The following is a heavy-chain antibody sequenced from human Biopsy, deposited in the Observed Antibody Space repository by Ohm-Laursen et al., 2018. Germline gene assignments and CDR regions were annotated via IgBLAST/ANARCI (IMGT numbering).Heavy chain of an antibody. J-gene: IGHJ5*01. V-gene: IGHV5-51*01. CDR2: IYPEDSDT. CDR1: CDRFINYW. D-gene: IGHD2-15*01. Sequence: ESLRISCKCSCDRFINYWIGWVRQMPGKGLEYMGIIYPEDSDTRYSPSFQGQVIISVDMSISTAYLQWSSLKASDSGVFYCGRPGSPRHCSGGYCATGWFDYWGQGTLVTVSS. CDR3: GRPGSPRHCSGGYCATGWFDY.